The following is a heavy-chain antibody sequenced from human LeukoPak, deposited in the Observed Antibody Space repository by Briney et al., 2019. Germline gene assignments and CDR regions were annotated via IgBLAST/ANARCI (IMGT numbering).Heavy chain of an antibody. CDR3: ARALGTGYALVFDY. J-gene: IGHJ4*02. Sequence: PSETLPLTCAVSGDSISSGYYWGWLRQSPGKGPEWIGSINHNGDTYCNPSLRSRVSLSLGTSTNQFSLKLNSVTAADTAVYYCARALGTGYALVFDYWGQGTLVTVSS. CDR2: INHNGDT. CDR1: GDSISSGYY. D-gene: IGHD5-12*01. V-gene: IGHV4-38-2*01.